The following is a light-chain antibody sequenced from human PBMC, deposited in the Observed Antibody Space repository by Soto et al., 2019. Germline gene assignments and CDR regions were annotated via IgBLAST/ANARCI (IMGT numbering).Light chain of an antibody. J-gene: IGLJ1*01. CDR1: SSDIGRYNY. Sequence: QSALTQPASVSGSPGQSITISCTGTSSDIGRYNYVSWFQQHPGKVPKLVIYSVSNRPSGVSYRFSGSKSGNTASLTISGLQAEDEADYYCISYTVSRSYVFGTGTKLTVL. CDR3: ISYTVSRSYV. V-gene: IGLV2-14*03. CDR2: SVS.